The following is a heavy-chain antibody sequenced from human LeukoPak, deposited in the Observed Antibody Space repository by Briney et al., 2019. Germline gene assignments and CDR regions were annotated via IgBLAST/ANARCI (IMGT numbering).Heavy chain of an antibody. D-gene: IGHD3-22*01. J-gene: IGHJ5*02. CDR2: ISSNGGST. CDR3: VKGRNYDSSGYYLGT. CDR1: GFTFSSYG. V-gene: IGHV3-64D*09. Sequence: GGSLRLSCAASGFTFSSYGMHWVRQAPGKGLEYISAISSNGGSTYYADSVKGRFTISRDTSKNTPYLQMSSLRSEDTAVYYCVKGRNYDSSGYYLGTWGQGTLVTVSS.